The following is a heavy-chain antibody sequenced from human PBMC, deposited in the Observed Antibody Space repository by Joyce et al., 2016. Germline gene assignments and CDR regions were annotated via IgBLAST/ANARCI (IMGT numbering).Heavy chain of an antibody. J-gene: IGHJ4*02. CDR1: GFTFGDYA. Sequence: EVQLVESGGGLVQPGRSLRLSCTASGFTFGDYARSWVRQAPGKGLEWVGFIRSKAYGGTTEYAASVKGRFTISRDDSKSIAYLQMNSLKTEDTAVYYCTRACGGSCFDYWGQGTLVTVSS. V-gene: IGHV3-49*04. CDR3: TRACGGSCFDY. D-gene: IGHD2-15*01. CDR2: IRSKAYGGTT.